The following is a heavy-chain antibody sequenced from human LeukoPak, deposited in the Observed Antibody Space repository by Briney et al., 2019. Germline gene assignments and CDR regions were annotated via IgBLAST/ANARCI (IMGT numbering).Heavy chain of an antibody. CDR1: GFTFSSYG. V-gene: IGHV3-30*18. CDR2: ISYDGSNK. D-gene: IGHD5-24*01. CDR3: AKLGVATILNAFDI. J-gene: IGHJ3*02. Sequence: GVSLRLSCAASGFTFSSYGMHWVRQAPGKGLEWVAVISYDGSNKYYADSVKGRFTISRDNSKNTLYLQMNSLRAEDTAVYYCAKLGVATILNAFDIWGQGTMVTVSS.